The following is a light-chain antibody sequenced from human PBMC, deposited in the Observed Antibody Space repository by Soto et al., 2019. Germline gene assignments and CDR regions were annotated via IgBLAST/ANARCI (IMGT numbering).Light chain of an antibody. J-gene: IGLJ2*01. CDR2: EVS. CDR1: SSDVGGYNY. Sequence: QSALTQPASVSGSPGQSITISCTGTSSDVGGYNYVSWYQQHPDKAPKLMIYEVSNRPSGVSNRFSGSKSGNTASLTISGLQAEDEADYYCGSYTSSSSVVFGGGTKLTVL. V-gene: IGLV2-14*01. CDR3: GSYTSSSSVV.